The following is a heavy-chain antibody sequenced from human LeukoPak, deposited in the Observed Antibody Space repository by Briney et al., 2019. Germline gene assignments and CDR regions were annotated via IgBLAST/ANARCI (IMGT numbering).Heavy chain of an antibody. CDR3: AKDHPPPRGTETQINYYYYYGMDV. CDR2: INHSGST. V-gene: IGHV4-34*01. D-gene: IGHD1-1*01. CDR1: GGSFSGYY. Sequence: SETLSLTCAVYGGSFSGYYWSWIRQPPGKGLEWIGEINHSGSTNYNPSLKSRVTISVDTSKNQFSLKLSSVTAADTAVYYCAKDHPPPRGTETQINYYYYYGMDVWGQGTTVTVSS. J-gene: IGHJ6*02.